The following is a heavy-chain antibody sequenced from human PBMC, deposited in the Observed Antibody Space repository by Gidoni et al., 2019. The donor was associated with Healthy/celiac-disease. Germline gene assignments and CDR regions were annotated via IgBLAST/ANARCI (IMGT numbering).Heavy chain of an antibody. D-gene: IGHD3-16*01. Sequence: QVQLVESGGGVVQPGRSPRLSCAASGFTFSSYGMHWVRQAPGKGLEWVAVIWYDGSNKYYADSVKGRFTISRDNSKNTLYLQMNSLRAEDTAVYYCARDGEGDFDYWGQGTLVTVSS. CDR3: ARDGEGDFDY. CDR2: IWYDGSNK. J-gene: IGHJ4*02. CDR1: GFTFSSYG. V-gene: IGHV3-33*01.